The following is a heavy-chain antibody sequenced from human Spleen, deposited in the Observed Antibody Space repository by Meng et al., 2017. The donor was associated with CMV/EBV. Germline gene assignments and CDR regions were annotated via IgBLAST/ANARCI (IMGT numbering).Heavy chain of an antibody. CDR3: ARGTGGYYLGWVDY. CDR2: ISYDGSNK. CDR1: GFTFSSYA. V-gene: IGHV3-30-3*01. Sequence: GESLKISCAASGFTFSSYAMHWVRQAPGKGLEWVAVISYDGSNKYYADSVKGRFTISRDNSKNTLYLQMNSLRAEDTAVYYCARGTGGYYLGWVDYWGQGTLVTVSS. D-gene: IGHD3-22*01. J-gene: IGHJ4*02.